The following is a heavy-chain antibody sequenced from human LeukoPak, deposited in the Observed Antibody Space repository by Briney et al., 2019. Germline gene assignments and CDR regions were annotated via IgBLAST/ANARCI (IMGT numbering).Heavy chain of an antibody. V-gene: IGHV3-21*04. CDR2: ISSSSSYI. Sequence: GGSLRLSCAASGFTFSSYSMNWVRQAPGKGLEWVSSISSSSSYIYYADSVKGRFTISRDNAKNSLYLQMYSLGAEDTALYYCARHWYSGSYPIDYWGQGTLVTVSS. CDR1: GFTFSSYS. D-gene: IGHD1-26*01. CDR3: ARHWYSGSYPIDY. J-gene: IGHJ4*02.